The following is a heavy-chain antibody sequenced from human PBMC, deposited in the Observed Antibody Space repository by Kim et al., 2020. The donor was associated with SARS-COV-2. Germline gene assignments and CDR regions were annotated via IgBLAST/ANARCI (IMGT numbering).Heavy chain of an antibody. CDR2: IYYSGST. CDR3: ARHLWGCSGGSCHSAGFDY. CDR1: GGSISSSSYY. V-gene: IGHV4-39*01. J-gene: IGHJ4*02. D-gene: IGHD2-15*01. Sequence: SETLSLTCTVSGGSISSSSYYWGWIRQPPGKGLEWIGSIYYSGSTYYNPSLKSRVTISVDTSKNQFSLKLSSVTAADTAVYYCARHLWGCSGGSCHSAGFDYWGQGTLVTVSS.